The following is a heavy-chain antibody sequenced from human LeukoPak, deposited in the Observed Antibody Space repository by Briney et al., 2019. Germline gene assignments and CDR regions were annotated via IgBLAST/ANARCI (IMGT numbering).Heavy chain of an antibody. CDR1: GFTFSSYW. Sequence: PGGSLRLSCAASGFTFSSYWMSWVRQAPGKGLEWVANIKQDGSEKYYVDSVKGRFTISRDNAKNSLYLQMNSLRAEDTAVYYCARSSSGWWGGAFDYWGQGTLVTVSS. D-gene: IGHD6-19*01. CDR3: ARSSSGWWGGAFDY. J-gene: IGHJ4*02. V-gene: IGHV3-7*01. CDR2: IKQDGSEK.